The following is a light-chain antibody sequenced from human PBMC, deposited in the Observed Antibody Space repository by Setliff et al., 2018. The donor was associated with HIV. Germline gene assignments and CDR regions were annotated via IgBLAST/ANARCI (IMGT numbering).Light chain of an antibody. V-gene: IGLV1-47*01. J-gene: IGLJ1*01. CDR3: AAWDDSLSGDV. Sequence: QSVLTQPPSASGTPGQRVTISCSGSSSNIGSNYVYWYQQLPGTTPKLLIYRNNQRPSGVPDRFSGSKSGTSASLAISGLRFEDEADYYCAAWDDSLSGDVFGTGTKVTVL. CDR1: SSNIGSNY. CDR2: RNN.